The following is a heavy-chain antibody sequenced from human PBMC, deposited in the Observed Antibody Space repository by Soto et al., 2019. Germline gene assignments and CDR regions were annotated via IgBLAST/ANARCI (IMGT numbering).Heavy chain of an antibody. CDR3: ARAVFGEPLNYYGMDV. J-gene: IGHJ6*02. V-gene: IGHV1-3*01. CDR2: INAGNGNT. CDR1: GYTFTSYA. D-gene: IGHD3-10*02. Sequence: EASVKVSCKASGYTFTSYAMHWVRQAPGQRLEWMGWINAGNGNTKYSQKFQGRVTITRDTSASTAYMELSSLRSEDTAVYYCARAVFGEPLNYYGMDVWGQGTTVTVSS.